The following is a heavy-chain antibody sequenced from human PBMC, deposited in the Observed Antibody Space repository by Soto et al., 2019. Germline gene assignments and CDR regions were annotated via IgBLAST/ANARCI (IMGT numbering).Heavy chain of an antibody. Sequence: GGSLRLSCAASGFTFSSYGMHWVRQAPGKGLEWVAVISYDGSNKYYADSVKGRFTISRDNSKNTLYLQMSSLRAEDTAVYYCAKDGLDYWGQGTLVTVSS. CDR2: ISYDGSNK. J-gene: IGHJ4*02. CDR1: GFTFSSYG. V-gene: IGHV3-30*18. CDR3: AKDGLDY.